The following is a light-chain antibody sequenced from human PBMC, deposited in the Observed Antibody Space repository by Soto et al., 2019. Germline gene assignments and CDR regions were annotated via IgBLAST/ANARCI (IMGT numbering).Light chain of an antibody. CDR3: MQGTQFPRT. CDR1: QSLLHSDGKTS. CDR2: EAS. Sequence: EIVLTQTPLSLSVTPGQPASISCKSSQSLLHSDGKTSLYWYLQRPGQPPQALMYEASNRFSGVPDRFSGSGSGTDFTLKISRVEADDVGVYYCMQGTQFPRTFGQGTKAEIK. J-gene: IGKJ1*01. V-gene: IGKV2D-29*01.